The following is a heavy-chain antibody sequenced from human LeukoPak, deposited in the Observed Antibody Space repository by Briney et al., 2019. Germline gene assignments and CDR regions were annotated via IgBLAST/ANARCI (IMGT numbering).Heavy chain of an antibody. Sequence: PSQTLSLTCSVSGGSISSGNYYWSWIRQPPGKGLEWIGNIYYNGSTFYNPSLKSRLTTSVDTSKNQFSLKLSSVTAADTAVYYCARPREINDSSGYYLSAFDIWGQGTMVTVSS. V-gene: IGHV4-30-4*01. CDR1: GGSISSGNYY. CDR3: ARPREINDSSGYYLSAFDI. D-gene: IGHD3-22*01. CDR2: IYYNGST. J-gene: IGHJ3*02.